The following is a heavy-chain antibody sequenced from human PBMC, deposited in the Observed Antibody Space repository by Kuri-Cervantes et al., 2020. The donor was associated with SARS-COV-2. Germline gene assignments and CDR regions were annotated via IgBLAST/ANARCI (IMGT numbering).Heavy chain of an antibody. CDR2: TYYSVST. Sequence: GSLRLACTVFGGSISSYYWSWIRQPPGKGLEWIGYTYYSVSTNYNTSLKTRVTISVTTSKNQFSLKLSSETAADTAVYYCARERDYYYGMDVWGQGTTVTVSS. V-gene: IGHV4-59*01. CDR3: ARERDYYYGMDV. CDR1: GGSISSYY. J-gene: IGHJ6*02.